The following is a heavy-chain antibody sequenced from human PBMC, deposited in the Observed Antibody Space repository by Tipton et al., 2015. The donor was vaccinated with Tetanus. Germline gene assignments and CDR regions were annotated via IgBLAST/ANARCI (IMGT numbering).Heavy chain of an antibody. D-gene: IGHD6-6*01. J-gene: IGHJ5*02. V-gene: IGHV4-34*01. CDR3: ARDQGGGRVVRLNWLDP. CDR2: INHRGGT. Sequence: GLVKPSETLSLTCAVSGGSFSGFYWSWIRQPPGKGLEWIGEINHRGGTSYNPSLKSRVTISVDTSKNQFSLNMSSVTAADTAVYYCARDQGGGRVVRLNWLDPWGQGTLVTVSS. CDR1: GGSFSGFY.